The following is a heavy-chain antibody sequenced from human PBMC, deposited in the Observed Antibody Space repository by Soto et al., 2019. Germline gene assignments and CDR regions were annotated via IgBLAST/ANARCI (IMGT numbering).Heavy chain of an antibody. CDR1: GYTFTTFW. CDR2: IDPGDTYA. CDR3: ARIYCTTTTCDRWCDP. D-gene: IGHD2-2*01. Sequence: PGESLKISCTGFGYTFTTFWISWVRQMPGKGLEWMGRIDPGDTYATYSPAFQGHVTISADKATSTAYLQWSSLKASDTALYFWARIYCTTTTCDRWCDPWGQGTLVTVSS. V-gene: IGHV5-10-1*01. J-gene: IGHJ5*02.